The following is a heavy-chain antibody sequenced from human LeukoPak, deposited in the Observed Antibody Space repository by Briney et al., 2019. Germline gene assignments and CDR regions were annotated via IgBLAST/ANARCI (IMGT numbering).Heavy chain of an antibody. CDR3: AKDRRFYDSSGYSDY. D-gene: IGHD3-22*01. J-gene: IGHJ4*02. CDR1: GFTFSSYG. V-gene: IGHV3-30*02. CDR2: IRYDGSNK. Sequence: PGGSLRLSCAASGFTFSSYGMHWVRQAPGKGLEWVAFIRYDGSNKYYADSVKGRFTISRDNSKNTLYLQMNSLRAEDTAVYYCAKDRRFYDSSGYSDYWGQGTLVTVSS.